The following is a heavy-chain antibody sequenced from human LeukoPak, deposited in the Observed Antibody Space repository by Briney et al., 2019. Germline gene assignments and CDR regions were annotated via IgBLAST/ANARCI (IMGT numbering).Heavy chain of an antibody. CDR2: IIPIFGTA. CDR1: GGTFSSYA. J-gene: IGHJ4*02. Sequence: GASVKVSCKASGGTFSSYAISWVRQAPGQGLEWMGGIIPIFGTANYAQKFQGRVTVTADKSSTTVYMELSSLRSEDTAVYYCARVASSLDVGPTSFVDYWGQGTLVTVSS. CDR3: ARVASSLDVGPTSFVDY. D-gene: IGHD1-26*01. V-gene: IGHV1-69*06.